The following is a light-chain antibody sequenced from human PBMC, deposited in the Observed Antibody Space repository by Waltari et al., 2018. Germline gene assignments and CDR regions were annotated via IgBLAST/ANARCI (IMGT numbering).Light chain of an antibody. CDR1: SSNIGSNT. Sequence: QSVLTKPPSASGTPGQRVTISCSGSSSNIGSNTVHWYQQLPGTAPKLLIYTNNQRPSGVPARFSGSKSGTSASLAISGLQSEDEADYYCEAWDDSLNGGVFGGGTKLTVL. CDR2: TNN. CDR3: EAWDDSLNGGV. V-gene: IGLV1-44*01. J-gene: IGLJ3*02.